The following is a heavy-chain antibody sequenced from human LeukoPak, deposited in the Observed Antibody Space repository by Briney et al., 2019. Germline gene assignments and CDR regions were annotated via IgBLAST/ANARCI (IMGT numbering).Heavy chain of an antibody. Sequence: GGSLRLSCAASGFTFDDYPMHWIRQAPGKGPEWVSGISSNSRSIGYADSVKGRFTISRDNAKNSLYLQMNGLRAEDTALYYCAKALGGRYYDYFDYWGQGTLVTVSS. CDR2: ISSNSRSI. CDR3: AKALGGRYYDYFDY. J-gene: IGHJ4*02. V-gene: IGHV3-9*01. D-gene: IGHD1-26*01. CDR1: GFTFDDYP.